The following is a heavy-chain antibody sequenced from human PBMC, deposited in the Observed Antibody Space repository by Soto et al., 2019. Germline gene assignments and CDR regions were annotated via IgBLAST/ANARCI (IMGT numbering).Heavy chain of an antibody. CDR1: GFTFSSYG. CDR3: ARDLLEWLYYGMDV. V-gene: IGHV3-30*03. CDR2: ISYDGSNK. D-gene: IGHD3-3*01. Sequence: GGSLRLSCAASGFTFSSYGMHWVRQAPGKGLEWVAVISYDGSNKYYADSVKGRFTISRDNSKNTLYLQMNSLRAEDTAVYYCARDLLEWLYYGMDVWGQGTTVNVSS. J-gene: IGHJ6*02.